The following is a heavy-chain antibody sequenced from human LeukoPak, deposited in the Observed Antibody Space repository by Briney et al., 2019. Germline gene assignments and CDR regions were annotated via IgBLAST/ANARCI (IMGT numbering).Heavy chain of an antibody. Sequence: GGPLRLSCKASGFSFSDFAMTWVRQAPGKGLEWVSTMSGRGDSTYYADSVKGRFTVSRGNSDNTLYLHMNSLRAEDTAVYFCAIPDSSGFYFSMRFDFWGQGTLVTVSS. CDR2: MSGRGDST. D-gene: IGHD3-22*01. CDR1: GFSFSDFA. V-gene: IGHV3-23*01. J-gene: IGHJ4*02. CDR3: AIPDSSGFYFSMRFDF.